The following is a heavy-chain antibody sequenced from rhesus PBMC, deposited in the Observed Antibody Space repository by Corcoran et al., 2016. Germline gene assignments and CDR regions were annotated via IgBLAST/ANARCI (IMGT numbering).Heavy chain of an antibody. CDR3: TRGRAAAVYLDY. V-gene: IGHV3S16*01. D-gene: IGHD6-31*01. Sequence: EVQLVESGGGLVQPGGSLRLSCAASGFTFSSYGMSWVRQAPGKGLEWVSSLSSASSYICDADSVKGRFTISRDHAKNSLSRQMSSLRAEDTAVYYCTRGRAAAVYLDYWGQGVLVTVSS. CDR1: GFTFSSYG. CDR2: LSSASSYI. J-gene: IGHJ4*01.